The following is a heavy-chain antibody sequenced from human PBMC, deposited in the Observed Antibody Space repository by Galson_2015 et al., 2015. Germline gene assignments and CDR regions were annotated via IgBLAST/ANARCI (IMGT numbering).Heavy chain of an antibody. J-gene: IGHJ4*02. CDR2: INTNTGNP. Sequence: SVKVSCKASGYTFTSYAMNWVRQAPGQGLEWMGWINTNTGNPTYAQCFTGRFFFSLDTSVSTAYLQISILKAEDTAVYYCARVPGDYYDSSGYYFFDYWGQGTLVTGSS. CDR1: GYTFTSYA. CDR3: ARVPGDYYDSSGYYFFDY. D-gene: IGHD3-22*01. V-gene: IGHV7-4-1*02.